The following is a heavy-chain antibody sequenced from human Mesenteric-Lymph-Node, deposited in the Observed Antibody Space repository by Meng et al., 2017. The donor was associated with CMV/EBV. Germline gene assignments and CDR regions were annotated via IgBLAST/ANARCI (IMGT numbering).Heavy chain of an antibody. D-gene: IGHD1-26*01. CDR2: ISSSSSYI. CDR1: GFTFSNYA. J-gene: IGHJ4*02. Sequence: GESLKISCAASGFTFSNYAMSWVRQAPGKGLEWVSSISSSSSYIYYADSVKGRFTISRDNAKNSLYLQMNSLRAEDTAVYYCARDDGEVGATRDFDYWGQGTLVTVSS. V-gene: IGHV3-21*01. CDR3: ARDDGEVGATRDFDY.